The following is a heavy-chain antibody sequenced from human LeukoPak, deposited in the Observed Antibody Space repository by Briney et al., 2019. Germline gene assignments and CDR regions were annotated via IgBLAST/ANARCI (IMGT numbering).Heavy chain of an antibody. CDR3: ARYRYSSGKGFDP. CDR1: GGSISSSSYY. V-gene: IGHV4-39*01. CDR2: IYYSGST. Sequence: SETLSLTCTVSGGSISSSSYYWGWIRQPPGKGLEWIGSIYYSGSTYYNPSLKSRVTISVDTSKNQFSLKLSSMTAADTAVYYCARYRYSSGKGFDPWGQGTLVTVSS. J-gene: IGHJ5*02. D-gene: IGHD6-19*01.